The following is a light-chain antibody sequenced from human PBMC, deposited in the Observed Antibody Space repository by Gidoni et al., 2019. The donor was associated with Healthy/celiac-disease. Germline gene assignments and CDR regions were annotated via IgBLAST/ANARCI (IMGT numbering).Light chain of an antibody. CDR1: QSISSY. CDR3: QQSYSTLLT. J-gene: IGKJ5*01. V-gene: IGKV1-39*01. Sequence: DIHMTQSPSSLSASVGDRVTITCRASQSISSYLNWYQQKPGKAPKLLIYAASSLQSGVPSRFSGSGSGTDFTLTISSLQPEDFATYYCQQSYSTLLTFGQGTRLEI. CDR2: AAS.